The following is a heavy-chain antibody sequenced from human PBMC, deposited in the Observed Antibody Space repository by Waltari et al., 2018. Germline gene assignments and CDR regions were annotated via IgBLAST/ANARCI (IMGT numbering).Heavy chain of an antibody. CDR3: SRVSASGDGMDV. CDR1: GFTFGDYA. V-gene: IGHV3-49*04. J-gene: IGHJ6*02. Sequence: EVQLVESGGGLVQPGRSLRLSCTASGFTFGDYAMSWVRQAPGKGLEWVGFIRSKAYGGTTEYAASVKGRFTVSRDDSKSIAYLQMDSLKTEDTAVYYCSRVSASGDGMDVWGQGTTVTVSS. CDR2: IRSKAYGGTT. D-gene: IGHD3-16*01.